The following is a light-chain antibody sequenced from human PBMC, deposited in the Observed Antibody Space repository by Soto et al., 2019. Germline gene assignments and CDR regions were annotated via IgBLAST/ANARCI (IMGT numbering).Light chain of an antibody. CDR1: SSDVGGYNY. CDR2: DVT. J-gene: IGLJ1*01. CDR3: SSYTISSTLYV. Sequence: QSALTQPASVSGSPGQSITVSCTGTSSDVGGYNYVSWYQQHPGKVPKLMIYDVTNRPSGVSNRFSGSKSDNTASLTISGLQAEDEADYYCSSYTISSTLYVFGTGTKVTVL. V-gene: IGLV2-14*01.